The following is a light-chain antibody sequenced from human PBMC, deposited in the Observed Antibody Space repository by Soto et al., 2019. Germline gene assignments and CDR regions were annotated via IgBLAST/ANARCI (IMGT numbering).Light chain of an antibody. V-gene: IGKV3D-15*01. Sequence: EIVMTQSPATLSVSPGESVTLSCRASQSVYSNLAWYRQKPGQAPRLLIFGASIGATGIPARFSGTGSGTEFTLTISSLQSEDSAVYYCHQYNNWPQTFGQGTKVVIK. CDR3: HQYNNWPQT. CDR1: QSVYSN. J-gene: IGKJ1*01. CDR2: GAS.